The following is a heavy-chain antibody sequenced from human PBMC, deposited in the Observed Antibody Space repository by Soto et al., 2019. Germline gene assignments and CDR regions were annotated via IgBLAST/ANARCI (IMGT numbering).Heavy chain of an antibody. D-gene: IGHD1-26*01. CDR1: GFRFRTRA. J-gene: IGHJ5*01. CDR3: TTHEEGAPWAGGFDS. CDR2: IRPGGDST. V-gene: IGHV3-23*01. Sequence: GGSLRLSCAASGFRFRTRAMSWVRQAPGKGLEWVASIRPGGDSTYYADSEKGRFAVSRDNSNVTLYLQMDSLGVEDTAIYYCTTHEEGAPWAGGFDSWGQGTLVTVSS.